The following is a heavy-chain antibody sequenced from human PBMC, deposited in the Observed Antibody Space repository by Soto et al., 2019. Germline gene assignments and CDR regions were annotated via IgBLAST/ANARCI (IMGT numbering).Heavy chain of an antibody. V-gene: IGHV1-2*02. D-gene: IGHD3-22*01. Sequence: ASVKVSCKASGYTFTDYYLNWVRQAPGQGLEWMGCINPNSGGTNYAHKFQGRVTMTRDTSINTAYMDLSSLRSDDTAVYFCARAHYYDSSNNYFDXWGQGALVTVSX. J-gene: IGHJ4*02. CDR3: ARAHYYDSSNNYFDX. CDR1: GYTFTDYY. CDR2: INPNSGGT.